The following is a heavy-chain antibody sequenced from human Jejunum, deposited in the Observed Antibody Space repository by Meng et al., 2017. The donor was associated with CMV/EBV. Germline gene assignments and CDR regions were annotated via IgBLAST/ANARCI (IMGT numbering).Heavy chain of an antibody. CDR2: IYSGGSTT. V-gene: IGHV3-23*03. CDR3: AKAESSAWSSSDH. D-gene: IGHD6-19*01. J-gene: IGHJ5*02. Sequence: SVFTFNPYAMSWVRQAPGKGLEWVSVIYSGGSTTYYADSVKGRFTISSDTSKNTLYLQMHSLRAEATAIYYCAKAESSAWSSSDHWGHGTLVTVSS. CDR1: VFTFNPYA.